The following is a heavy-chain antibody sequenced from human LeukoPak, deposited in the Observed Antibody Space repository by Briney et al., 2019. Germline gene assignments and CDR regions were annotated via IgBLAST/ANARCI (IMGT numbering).Heavy chain of an antibody. CDR1: GYTFTSYG. D-gene: IGHD3-9*01. CDR2: ISAYNGNT. J-gene: IGHJ4*02. Sequence: GASGKVSCKASGYTFTSYGISWVRQAPGQGLEWMGWISAYNGNTNYAQKLQGRVTMTTDTSTSTAYMELRSLRSDDTAVYYCARKYYDILTGYYADYWGQGTLVTVSS. CDR3: ARKYYDILTGYYADY. V-gene: IGHV1-18*01.